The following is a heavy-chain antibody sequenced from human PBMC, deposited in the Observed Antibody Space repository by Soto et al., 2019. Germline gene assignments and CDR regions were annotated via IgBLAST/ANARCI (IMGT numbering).Heavy chain of an antibody. CDR2: ISWNSGSI. CDR1: GFTFDDYA. CDR3: AKDSVVVVAGDYYYYYMDV. J-gene: IGHJ6*03. D-gene: IGHD2-15*01. V-gene: IGHV3-9*01. Sequence: EVQLVESGGGLVQPGRSLRLSCAASGFTFDDYAMHWVRQAPGKGLEWVSGISWNSGSIGYADSVKGRFTISSDNAKNSLYLQMNSLRAEDTALYYCAKDSVVVVAGDYYYYYMDVWGKGTTVTVSS.